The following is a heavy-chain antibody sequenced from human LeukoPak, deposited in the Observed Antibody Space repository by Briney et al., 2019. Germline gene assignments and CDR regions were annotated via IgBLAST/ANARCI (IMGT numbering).Heavy chain of an antibody. D-gene: IGHD2-15*01. CDR1: GGSISSGSYY. V-gene: IGHV4-61*02. CDR2: IYTSGST. Sequence: TSETLSLTCTVSGGSISSGSYYWSWIRQPARKGLEWIGRIYTSGSTNYNPSLKSRVTISVDTSKNQFSLKLSSVTAADTAVYYCTLCAGATVGFDPWGQGTLVTVSS. CDR3: TLCAGATVGFDP. J-gene: IGHJ5*02.